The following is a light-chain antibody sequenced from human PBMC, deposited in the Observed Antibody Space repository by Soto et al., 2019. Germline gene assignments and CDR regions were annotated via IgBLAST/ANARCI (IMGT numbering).Light chain of an antibody. V-gene: IGKV1-5*01. CDR3: QQYNNYPRT. CDR2: DAS. CDR1: QSLSSW. Sequence: DIQMTQPPSTLAASLGDGVTITCRASQSLSSWLAWYQQKPGKAPKLLIYDASSLESGVPSRFSGSGSGTEYTLTISSLQPDDFATYYCQQYNNYPRTLGQGTKVDIK. J-gene: IGKJ1*01.